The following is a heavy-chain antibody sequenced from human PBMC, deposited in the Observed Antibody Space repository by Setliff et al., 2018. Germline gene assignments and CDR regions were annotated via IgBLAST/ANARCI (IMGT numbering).Heavy chain of an antibody. Sequence: GGSLRLSCGASGFTFSGYSMNWVRQAPGKGLEWVSYISSSSNIITYADSVKGRFTISRDNAKKSLYLQMNSLRAEDTAVYYCARVIGGYDSVDNWGQGTLVTVSS. CDR2: ISSSSNII. J-gene: IGHJ4*02. CDR3: ARVIGGYDSVDN. CDR1: GFTFSGYS. D-gene: IGHD5-12*01. V-gene: IGHV3-48*04.